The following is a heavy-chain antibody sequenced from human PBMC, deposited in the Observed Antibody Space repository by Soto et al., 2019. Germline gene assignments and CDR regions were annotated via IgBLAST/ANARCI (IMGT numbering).Heavy chain of an antibody. CDR1: GFIFSSYA. CDR3: AKGQKWELPFDY. Sequence: PGGSLRLSSAPAGFIFSSYAMSWVRQAPGKGLEWVSAFSGTTSSTYYADSVKGRFTISRDNSKNTLYLQMNSLKAEDTAVYYCAKGQKWELPFDYWGERPLVTVCS. CDR2: FSGTTSST. J-gene: IGHJ4*02. V-gene: IGHV3-23*01. D-gene: IGHD1-26*01.